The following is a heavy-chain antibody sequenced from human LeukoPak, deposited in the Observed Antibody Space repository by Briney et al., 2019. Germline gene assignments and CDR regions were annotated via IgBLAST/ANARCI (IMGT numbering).Heavy chain of an antibody. J-gene: IGHJ4*02. CDR3: ARDASHPYDSSGYYPYYFDY. Sequence: SETLSLTCAVYGGSFSGYYWSWIRQPPGKGLEWIGEINHSGSTNYNPSLKSRVTISVDTSKNQFSLKLSSVTDADTAVYYCARDASHPYDSSGYYPYYFDYWGQGTLVTVSS. D-gene: IGHD3-22*01. V-gene: IGHV4-34*01. CDR2: INHSGST. CDR1: GGSFSGYY.